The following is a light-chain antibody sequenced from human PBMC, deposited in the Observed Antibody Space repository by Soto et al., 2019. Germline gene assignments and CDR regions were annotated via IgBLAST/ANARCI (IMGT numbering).Light chain of an antibody. CDR3: AAWDDSLNGPV. Sequence: QPVLTQPPSVSGAPGQRVTISCTGSSSNIGAGYDVHWYQQFPGTAPKLLIYGDINRPSGVPDRFSGSKSGTSASLAISGLQSEDEADYYCAAWDDSLNGPVFGGGTKLTVL. V-gene: IGLV1-40*01. CDR1: SSNIGAGYD. CDR2: GDI. J-gene: IGLJ2*01.